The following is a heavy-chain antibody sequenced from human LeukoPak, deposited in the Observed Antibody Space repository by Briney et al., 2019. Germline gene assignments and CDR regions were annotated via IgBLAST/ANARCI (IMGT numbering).Heavy chain of an antibody. V-gene: IGHV4-34*01. CDR1: GFTFSSYA. CDR2: INHSGST. Sequence: GSLRLSCAASGFTFSSYAMSWIRQPPGKGLEWIGEINHSGSTNYNPSLKSRVTISVDTSKNQFSLKLSSVTAADTAVYYCARSTLYYDYVWGSYRLRSYFQHWGQGTLVTVSS. D-gene: IGHD3-16*02. J-gene: IGHJ1*01. CDR3: ARSTLYYDYVWGSYRLRSYFQH.